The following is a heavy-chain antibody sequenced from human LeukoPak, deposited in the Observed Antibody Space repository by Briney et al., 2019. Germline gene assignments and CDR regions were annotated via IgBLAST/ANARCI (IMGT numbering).Heavy chain of an antibody. CDR1: GYTLTSYY. V-gene: IGHV1-46*01. CDR3: ARNSGGSSLMYNWFDP. D-gene: IGHD2-15*01. Sequence: ASVTVSCKASGYTLTSYYMHWVRQAPGQGLEWMEIINPSGGSTSYAQKFQGRVTMTRDMSTSTVYMELSSLRSEDTAVYYCARNSGGSSLMYNWFDPWGQGTLVTVSS. J-gene: IGHJ5*02. CDR2: INPSGGST.